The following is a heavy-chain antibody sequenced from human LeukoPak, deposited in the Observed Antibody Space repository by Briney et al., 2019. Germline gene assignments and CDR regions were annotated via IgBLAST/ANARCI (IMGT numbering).Heavy chain of an antibody. V-gene: IGHV3-21*01. CDR2: ISPTSSYI. J-gene: IGHJ4*02. Sequence: PGGSLRLSCAASGFTFSSYSMNWVRQAPGKGLEWVSSISPTSSYIYYADSVKGRFTLSRDNARDSLYLQMNSLRAEDTAVYYCARDLDYSNYRYWGQGTLVTVSS. D-gene: IGHD4-11*01. CDR3: ARDLDYSNYRY. CDR1: GFTFSSYS.